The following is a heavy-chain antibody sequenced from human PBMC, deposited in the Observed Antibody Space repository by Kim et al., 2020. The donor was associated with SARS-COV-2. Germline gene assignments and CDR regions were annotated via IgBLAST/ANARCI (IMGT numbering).Heavy chain of an antibody. V-gene: IGHV1-18*01. CDR2: ISAYNGNT. CDR1: GYTFTSYG. Sequence: ASVKVSCKASGYTFTSYGISWVRQAPGQGLEWMGWISAYNGNTNYAQKLQGTVTMTTDTSTSTAYMELRSLRSDDTAVYYCARGDYYDSSGYYIYWGQGTLVTVSS. D-gene: IGHD3-22*01. CDR3: ARGDYYDSSGYYIY. J-gene: IGHJ4*02.